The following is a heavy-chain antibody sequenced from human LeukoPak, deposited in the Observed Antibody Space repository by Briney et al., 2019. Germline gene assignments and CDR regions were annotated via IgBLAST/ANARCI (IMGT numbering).Heavy chain of an antibody. Sequence: ASVKVSCKASGYTFTRYYMHWVRQAPGQGLEWMGWINPNSGGTNYAQKFQGRVTMTRDTSISTAYMELSRPRSDDTAVYYCARDHADSGSFDYWGQGTLVTVSS. J-gene: IGHJ4*02. V-gene: IGHV1-2*02. CDR2: INPNSGGT. CDR3: ARDHADSGSFDY. D-gene: IGHD3-22*01. CDR1: GYTFTRYY.